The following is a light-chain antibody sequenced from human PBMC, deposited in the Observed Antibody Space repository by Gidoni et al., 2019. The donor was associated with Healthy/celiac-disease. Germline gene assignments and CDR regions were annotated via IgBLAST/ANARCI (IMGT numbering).Light chain of an antibody. V-gene: IGLV3-21*02. CDR3: QVWDSSSDHPYV. CDR2: DAS. Sequence: SYVLTQPPSVSVAPGQTARITCGGNNIGSKSVHWYQQKPGQAPVLVVYDASDRTSGIPERFSCSNSGNTATLTISRVEAGDEADYYCQVWDSSSDHPYVFGTGTKVTVL. J-gene: IGLJ1*01. CDR1: NIGSKS.